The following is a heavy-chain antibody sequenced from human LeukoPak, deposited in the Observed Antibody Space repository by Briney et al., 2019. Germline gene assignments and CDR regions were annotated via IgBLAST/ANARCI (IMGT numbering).Heavy chain of an antibody. Sequence: GGSLRLSCAASGLSVSSSFMSWVRQTPGKGLEWVSYISSSGSTIYYADSVKGRFTISRDNAKNSLYLQMNSLRAEDTAVYYCARGDGIAARRHFDYWGQGTLVTVSS. CDR2: ISSSGSTI. V-gene: IGHV3-48*04. CDR3: ARGDGIAARRHFDY. J-gene: IGHJ4*02. CDR1: GLSVSSSF. D-gene: IGHD6-6*01.